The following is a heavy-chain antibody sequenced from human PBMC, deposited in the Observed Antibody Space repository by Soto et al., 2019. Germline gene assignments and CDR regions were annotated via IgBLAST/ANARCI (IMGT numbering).Heavy chain of an antibody. Sequence: EVQLVESGGDLVQPGRSLRLSCAASGFNFNDYGMHWVRQAPGKGLEWVSSISWNSVSIGYADSVKGRFTISRDNAKNSLYLQMNSLRAKDTALYYCAKDMENGYNPYYYYGMDVWGQGTTVTVSS. D-gene: IGHD3-10*01. CDR3: AKDMENGYNPYYYYGMDV. CDR1: GFNFNDYG. V-gene: IGHV3-9*01. J-gene: IGHJ6*02. CDR2: ISWNSVSI.